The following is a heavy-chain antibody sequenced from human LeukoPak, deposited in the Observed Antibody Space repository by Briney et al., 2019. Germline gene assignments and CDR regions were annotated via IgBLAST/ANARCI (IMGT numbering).Heavy chain of an antibody. D-gene: IGHD3-22*01. CDR2: INPSGGST. CDR1: GYTFTSYY. V-gene: IGHV1-46*01. CDR3: ARDMFNGYYLGAFDI. Sequence: ASVKVSCKSSGYTFTSYYMYWVRQAPGQGLEWMGIINPSGGSTSYAQKFQGRVTMTRDTSTSTVYMELSSLRSGDTAMYYCARDMFNGYYLGAFDIWGQGTLVTVSS. J-gene: IGHJ3*02.